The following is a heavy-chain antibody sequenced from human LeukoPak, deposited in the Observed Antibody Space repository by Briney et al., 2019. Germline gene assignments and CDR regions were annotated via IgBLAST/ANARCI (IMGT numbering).Heavy chain of an antibody. CDR3: AGGVTDYFDY. Sequence: GGSLRLSCADPRFTLSVNYMSWGRQAPGTGLEWVSVIYTGGSTYYTDSVKGRFTISRDNSKNTLYLQMNSLRAEDTAVYYCAGGVTDYFDYWDQRTLVTVSS. J-gene: IGHJ4*02. CDR1: RFTLSVNY. V-gene: IGHV3-53*01. D-gene: IGHD4-23*01. CDR2: IYTGGST.